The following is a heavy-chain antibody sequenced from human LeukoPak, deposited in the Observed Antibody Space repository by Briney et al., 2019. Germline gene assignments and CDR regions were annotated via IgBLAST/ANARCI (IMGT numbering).Heavy chain of an antibody. CDR2: ISRSSSYI. V-gene: IGHV3-21*01. Sequence: GGSLRLSCAASGFTFSSYSMNWVRQAPGKGLEWVSSISRSSSYIYYADSVKGRFTISRDNAKNSLYLQMNSLRAEDTAVYYCARDVTLTCFDYWGQGTLVTVSS. D-gene: IGHD3-9*01. CDR1: GFTFSSYS. J-gene: IGHJ4*02. CDR3: ARDVTLTCFDY.